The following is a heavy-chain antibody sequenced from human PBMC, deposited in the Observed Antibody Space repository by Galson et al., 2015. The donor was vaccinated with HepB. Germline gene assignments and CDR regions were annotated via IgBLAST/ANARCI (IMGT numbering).Heavy chain of an antibody. CDR2: IKSKRGGGTA. CDR1: GLTFSGAW. D-gene: IGHD3-10*01. Sequence: SLRLSCAVSGLTFSGAWMSWVRQAPGKGLEWVGRIKSKRGGGTADYGAPVKGRFIISRDDSRNTVYLQMNSLEIEDTAVYFCCHLADFYGSASSWGQGTLVIVSS. V-gene: IGHV3-15*01. CDR3: CHLADFYGSASS. J-gene: IGHJ4*02.